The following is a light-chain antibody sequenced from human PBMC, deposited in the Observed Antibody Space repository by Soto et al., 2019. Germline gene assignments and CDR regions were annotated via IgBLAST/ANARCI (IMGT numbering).Light chain of an antibody. J-gene: IGKJ3*01. CDR3: QQANHFPPT. V-gene: IGKV1D-12*01. Sequence: DLQMTQSPSSVSASVGDRVTITCRASQDVTSWLAWYQQKPGKAPNLLIYAASSLQSGVPSRFSGSGSGTDFTLIISSLQPEDFATYYCQQANHFPPTFGPGTKVDIK. CDR1: QDVTSW. CDR2: AAS.